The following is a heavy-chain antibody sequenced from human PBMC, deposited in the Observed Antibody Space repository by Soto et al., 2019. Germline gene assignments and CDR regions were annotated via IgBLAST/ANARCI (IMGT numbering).Heavy chain of an antibody. V-gene: IGHV4-39*01. CDR3: ARTDDFWSGYPNWFDP. CDR2: IYYSGST. D-gene: IGHD3-3*01. J-gene: IGHJ5*02. Sequence: PSETLSLTCTVSGGSISSSSYYWGWIRQPPGKGLEWIGSIYYSGSTYYNPSLKSRVTISVDTSKNQVSLKLSSVTAADTAVYYCARTDDFWSGYPNWFDPWGQGTLVTVSS. CDR1: GGSISSSSYY.